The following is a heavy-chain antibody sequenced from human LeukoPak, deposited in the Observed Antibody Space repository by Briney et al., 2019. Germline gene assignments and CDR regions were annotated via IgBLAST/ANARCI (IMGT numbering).Heavy chain of an antibody. CDR1: GLTFSHYA. D-gene: IGHD4-23*01. J-gene: IGHJ4*02. CDR3: VKDRGGISRDFDY. V-gene: IGHV3-64D*06. CDR2: IRNDGGSP. Sequence: GGSLRLSCSASGLTFSHYAMHWVRQAPGKGLEYVSDIRNDGGSPYYADSAKGRFAISRDNSKSTLYLQMSSLRSEDTAVYFCVKDRGGISRDFDYWGQGTLVIVSS.